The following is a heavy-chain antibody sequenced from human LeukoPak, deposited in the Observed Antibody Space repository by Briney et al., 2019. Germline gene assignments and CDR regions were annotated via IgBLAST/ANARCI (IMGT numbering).Heavy chain of an antibody. CDR2: IGNDGSDT. D-gene: IGHD3-3*01. Sequence: GGSLRLSCAASRFTFSSYWFHWVRQAPGKGLVWVSRIGNDGSDTIYADSVKGRFTISRDNSKNTLYLQMNSLRAEDTAVYYCARDLDYNWFDPWGQGTLVTVSS. J-gene: IGHJ5*02. CDR1: RFTFSSYW. V-gene: IGHV3-74*01. CDR3: ARDLDYNWFDP.